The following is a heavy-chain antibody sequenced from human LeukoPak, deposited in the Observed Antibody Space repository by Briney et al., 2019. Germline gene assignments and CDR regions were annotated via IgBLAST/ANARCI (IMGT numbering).Heavy chain of an antibody. Sequence: ASVKVSCKASGYTFTSYGITWVRQAPGQGLEWMGWISAHDGRTNYAQKFQGRVTMTTDTSTSTAYMELRSLRSDDTVVYYCARGDVVVSAAVRFDPWGQGTLVTVSS. J-gene: IGHJ5*02. CDR2: ISAHDGRT. D-gene: IGHD2-2*01. CDR1: GYTFTSYG. CDR3: ARGDVVVSAAVRFDP. V-gene: IGHV1-18*01.